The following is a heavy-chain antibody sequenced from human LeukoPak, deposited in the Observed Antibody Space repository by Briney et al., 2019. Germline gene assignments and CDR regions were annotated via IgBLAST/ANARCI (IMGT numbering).Heavy chain of an antibody. CDR3: ARQFGSGWYFDY. CDR2: IHPNSGGT. J-gene: IGHJ4*02. V-gene: IGHV1-2*02. Sequence: GASVTVSCKASGYTFTDYYMHWVRQAPGQGLEWMGWIHPNSGGTNSAQNSQGRVTMTRDTSITTAYMELSRLKSDDTAVYYCARQFGSGWYFDYWGQGTLVTVSS. D-gene: IGHD6-19*01. CDR1: GYTFTDYY.